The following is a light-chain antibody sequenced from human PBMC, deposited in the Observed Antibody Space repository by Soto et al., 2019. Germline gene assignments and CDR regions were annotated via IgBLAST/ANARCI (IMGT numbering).Light chain of an antibody. CDR3: QQYGSSPLFT. J-gene: IGKJ3*01. CDR2: GAS. V-gene: IGKV3-20*01. Sequence: EIVLTQSPGTLSLSPGERATLSCRASQSVSSGYLAWYQQKPGQAPRLLIYGASSRATGIPDRFSGSGSGSDFTLTISRLESEDFAVYYCQQYGSSPLFTFGPGTKVDIK. CDR1: QSVSSGY.